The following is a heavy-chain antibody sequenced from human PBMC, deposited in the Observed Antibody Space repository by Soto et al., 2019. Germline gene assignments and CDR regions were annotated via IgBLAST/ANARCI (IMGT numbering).Heavy chain of an antibody. V-gene: IGHV1-18*01. CDR3: ARGLDYGGNSGPFDY. CDR2: ISAHNGNT. Sequence: ASVKVSCKASGYTFTSYGISWVRQAPGQGLEWMGWISAHNGNTNYAQKLQGRVTMTTDTSTSTAYMELRSLRSDDTAVYYCARGLDYGGNSGPFDYWGQGTLVTVSS. D-gene: IGHD4-17*01. J-gene: IGHJ4*02. CDR1: GYTFTSYG.